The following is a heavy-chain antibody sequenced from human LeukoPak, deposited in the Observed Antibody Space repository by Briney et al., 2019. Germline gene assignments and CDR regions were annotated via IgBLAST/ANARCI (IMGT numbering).Heavy chain of an antibody. Sequence: ASVKVSCKASGYTFTRYGMTWVRQAPGQGLEWMGWISGYNGNTNYAQKFQGRVTMTRNTSISTAYLELSSLRPEDTAIYYCVTGAPWDWGQGTLIAVS. V-gene: IGHV1-18*01. CDR2: ISGYNGNT. J-gene: IGHJ4*02. CDR3: VTGAPWD. CDR1: GYTFTRYG. D-gene: IGHD1-26*01.